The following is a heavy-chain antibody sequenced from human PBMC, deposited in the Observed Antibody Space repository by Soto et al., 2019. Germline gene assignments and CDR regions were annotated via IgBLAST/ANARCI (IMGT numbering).Heavy chain of an antibody. D-gene: IGHD2-2*01. Sequence: GGSLRLSCAASGFTFSSYSMNWVRQAPGKGLEWVSSISISSSYIYYADSVKGRFTISRDNAKNSLYLQMNSLRAEDTAVYYCARDTRRYQLLSRFDYWGQGTLVTVSS. CDR3: ARDTRRYQLLSRFDY. V-gene: IGHV3-21*01. CDR2: ISISSSYI. J-gene: IGHJ4*02. CDR1: GFTFSSYS.